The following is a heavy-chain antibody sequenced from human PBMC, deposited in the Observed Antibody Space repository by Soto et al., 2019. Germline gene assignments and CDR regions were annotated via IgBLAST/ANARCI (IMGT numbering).Heavy chain of an antibody. V-gene: IGHV1-8*01. CDR1: GYTFTSYD. D-gene: IGHD1-20*01. CDR2: MNPNSGNT. Sequence: QVQLVQSGAEVKKPGASVKVSCKASGYTFTSYDINWVRQAPGQGLEWMGWMNPNSGNTGYAQKFQGRVTMTSNTSISTAYMELSSLRSEDTAVYYCAREYNWSQRFDPWGQGTLVTVSS. J-gene: IGHJ5*02. CDR3: AREYNWSQRFDP.